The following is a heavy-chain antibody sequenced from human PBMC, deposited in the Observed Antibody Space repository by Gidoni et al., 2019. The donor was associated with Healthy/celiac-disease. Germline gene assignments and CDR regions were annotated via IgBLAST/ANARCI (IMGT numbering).Heavy chain of an antibody. V-gene: IGHV2-26*01. CDR3: ARIRITMVRGDIYGMDV. CDR1: GCSLSNARMG. Sequence: QVTLKESGPVLVKPTETLTLTCTVSGCSLSNARMGVRLIRQPPGKALEWLAHIFSNDEKSYSTSLKSRLTISKDTSKSQVVLTMTNMDPVDTATYYCARIRITMVRGDIYGMDVWGQGTTVTVSS. D-gene: IGHD3-10*01. J-gene: IGHJ6*02. CDR2: IFSNDEK.